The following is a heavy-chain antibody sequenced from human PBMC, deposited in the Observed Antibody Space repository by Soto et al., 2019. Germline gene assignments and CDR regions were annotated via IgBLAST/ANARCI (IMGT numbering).Heavy chain of an antibody. V-gene: IGHV1-69*06. D-gene: IGHD2-21*02. CDR1: GGTFSSYA. Sequence: SVKVSCKASGGTFSSYAISWVRQAPGQGLEWMGGIIPIFGTANYAQKFQGRVTITADKSTSTAYMELSSLRSEDTAVYYCARGVHYGGDYYYYYYGMDVWGQGTTVTVSS. J-gene: IGHJ6*02. CDR3: ARGVHYGGDYYYYYYGMDV. CDR2: IIPIFGTA.